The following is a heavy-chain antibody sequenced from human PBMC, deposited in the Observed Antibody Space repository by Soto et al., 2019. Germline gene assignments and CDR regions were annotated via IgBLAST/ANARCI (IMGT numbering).Heavy chain of an antibody. CDR3: ARDPRSGSYLGYYYYGMDV. Sequence: ASVKVSCKASGYTFTRYYMHWVRQAPGQGLEWMGIVNPSGGSTSYAQKFQGRVTMTRDTSTSTVYMELSSLRSEDTAVYYCARDPRSGSYLGYYYYGMDVWGQGTTVTVSS. CDR1: GYTFTRYY. D-gene: IGHD3-10*01. V-gene: IGHV1-46*01. CDR2: VNPSGGST. J-gene: IGHJ6*02.